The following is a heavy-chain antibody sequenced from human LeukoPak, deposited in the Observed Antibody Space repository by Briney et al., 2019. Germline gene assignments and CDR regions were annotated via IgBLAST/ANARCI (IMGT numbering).Heavy chain of an antibody. Sequence: PSETLSLTCTVSGGSISSYYWSWIRQPPGKGLEWIGYIYYSGSTNYNPSLKSRVTISVDTSKNQFSLKLSSVTAADTAVYYCARGGTRGYSYGHLDYWGQGTLVTVSS. CDR1: GGSISSYY. D-gene: IGHD5-18*01. CDR3: ARGGTRGYSYGHLDY. CDR2: IYYSGST. V-gene: IGHV4-59*01. J-gene: IGHJ4*02.